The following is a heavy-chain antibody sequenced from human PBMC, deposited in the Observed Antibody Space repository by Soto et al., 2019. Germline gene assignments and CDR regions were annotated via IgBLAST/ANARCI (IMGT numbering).Heavy chain of an antibody. CDR1: GFTFSSYG. CDR2: IWYDGSNK. Sequence: QVQLVESGGGVVQPGRSLRLSCAASGFTFSSYGMHWVRQAPGKGLEWVAVIWYDGSNKYYADSVKGRFTISRDNSKNTLYLQMNSLRAEDTAVYYCARTYGSGRPIIVWYYYGMDVWGQGTTVTVSS. J-gene: IGHJ6*02. D-gene: IGHD3-10*01. CDR3: ARTYGSGRPIIVWYYYGMDV. V-gene: IGHV3-33*01.